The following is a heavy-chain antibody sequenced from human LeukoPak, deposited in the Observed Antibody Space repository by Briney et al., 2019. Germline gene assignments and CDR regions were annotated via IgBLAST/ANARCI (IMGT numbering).Heavy chain of an antibody. Sequence: PGGSLRLSCAASGFTFSSYGMHWVRQAPGKGLEWVAVIWYDGSNKYYADSVKGRFTISRDNSKNTLYLQMNSLRAEDTAVYYCARDRYCSGVSCYYYYGMDVWGQGTTVTVSS. D-gene: IGHD2-15*01. CDR3: ARDRYCSGVSCYYYYGMDV. CDR2: IWYDGSNK. J-gene: IGHJ6*02. CDR1: GFTFSSYG. V-gene: IGHV3-33*01.